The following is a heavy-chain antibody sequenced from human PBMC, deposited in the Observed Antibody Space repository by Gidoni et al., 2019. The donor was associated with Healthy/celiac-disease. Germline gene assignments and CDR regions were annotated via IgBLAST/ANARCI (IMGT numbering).Heavy chain of an antibody. CDR1: GRASSSYS. D-gene: IGHD3-22*01. J-gene: IGHJ4*02. V-gene: IGHV3-48*01. CDR3: ARDRGNYYDSSGSGDY. CDR2: ISSSSSTL. Sequence: EVQLVESGGGLVQPGGSLRLSCAASGRASSSYSRNGVSQAPGKGLGWVSYISSSSSTLYYADSVKGRFTISRDNAKNSLFLQMNSLRAEDTAVYYCARDRGNYYDSSGSGDYWGQGTLVTVSS.